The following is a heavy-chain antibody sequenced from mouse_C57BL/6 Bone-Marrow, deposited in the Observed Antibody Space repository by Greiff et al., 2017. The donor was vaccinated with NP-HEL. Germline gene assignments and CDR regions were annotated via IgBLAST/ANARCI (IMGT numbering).Heavy chain of an antibody. D-gene: IGHD2-14*01. V-gene: IGHV5-15*01. CDR1: GFTFSDYG. CDR2: ISNLAYSI. Sequence: EVQLVESGGGLVQPGGSLKLSCAASGFTFSDYGMAWVRQAPRKGPEWVAFISNLAYSIYYADTVTGRFTISRENAKNTLYLEMSSLRSEDTAMYYCARYRGYYAMDYWGQGTSVTVSS. CDR3: ARYRGYYAMDY. J-gene: IGHJ4*01.